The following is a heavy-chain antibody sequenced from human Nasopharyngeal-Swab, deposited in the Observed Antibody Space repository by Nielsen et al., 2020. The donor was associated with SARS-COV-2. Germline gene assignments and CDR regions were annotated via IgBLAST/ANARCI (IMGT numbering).Heavy chain of an antibody. CDR2: IWHDGSNK. Sequence: GGSLRLSCVASRFTFSRWAMHWVRQAPGKGLEWVAVIWHDGSNKYYADSVKGRFTISRDNSKNTLYLQMNSLRAEDTAVYYCARDLTPMVIIYAFDMWGQGTMVTVSS. V-gene: IGHV3-33*08. CDR1: RFTFSRWA. D-gene: IGHD5-18*01. J-gene: IGHJ3*02. CDR3: ARDLTPMVIIYAFDM.